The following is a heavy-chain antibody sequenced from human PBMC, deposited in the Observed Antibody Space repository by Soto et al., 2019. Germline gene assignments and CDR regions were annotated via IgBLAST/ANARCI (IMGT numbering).Heavy chain of an antibody. CDR2: ISAYNGNT. CDR3: XXXAGRGTTXVVSSYYYYXDV. CDR1: GYTFTSYG. Sequence: QVQLVQSGAEVKKPGASVKVSCKASGYTFTSYGISWVRQAPGQGLEWMGWISAYNGNTNYAQKLQGRVTMTTDTXXXXXXXXXXXXXXXXXXXXXXXXXAGRGTTXVVSSYYYYXDVWGKGTTVTVSS. V-gene: IGHV1-18*01. D-gene: IGHD1-1*01. J-gene: IGHJ6*03.